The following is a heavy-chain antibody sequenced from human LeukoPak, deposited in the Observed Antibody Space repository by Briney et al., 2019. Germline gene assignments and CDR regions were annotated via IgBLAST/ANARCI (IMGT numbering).Heavy chain of an antibody. J-gene: IGHJ4*02. CDR3: ARQRGTPMIPTNFDY. CDR2: INHSGST. CDR1: GGSFSGYY. D-gene: IGHD1-1*01. V-gene: IGHV4-34*01. Sequence: PSETLSLTCAVYGGSFSGYYWSWIRQPPGKGLEWIGEINHSGSTNYNPSLKSRVTISVDTSKNQFSLKLSSVTAADTAVYYCARQRGTPMIPTNFDYWGQGTLVTVSS.